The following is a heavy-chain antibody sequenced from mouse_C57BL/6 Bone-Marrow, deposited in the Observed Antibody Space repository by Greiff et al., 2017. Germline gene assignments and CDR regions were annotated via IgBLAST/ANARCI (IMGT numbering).Heavy chain of an antibody. D-gene: IGHD4-1*01. CDR3: ARTTGLGAMDY. CDR1: GYSITSDY. CDR2: ISYSGRT. J-gene: IGHJ4*01. Sequence: EVQGVESGPGLAKPSQSLSLTCSVTGYSITSDYWNWIRQFPGNKLEYMGYISYSGRTYYNPSLKSRLSITRDTSKNQYYLQLNSVTTEDTATYYCARTTGLGAMDYWGQGTSVTVSS. V-gene: IGHV3-8*01.